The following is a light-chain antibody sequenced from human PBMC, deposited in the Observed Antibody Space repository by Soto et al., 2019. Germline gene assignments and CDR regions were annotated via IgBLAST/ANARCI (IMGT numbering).Light chain of an antibody. Sequence: DIQMTQSPSTLPASVGDKVTSICRASQSVRNYLAWYQQKPGKAPRLLIYKASNLESGVPSRFSGSGSGTDFTLTISSLQPDDFATYYCHQYQSYSFGQGTKVDIK. V-gene: IGKV1-5*03. CDR3: HQYQSYS. CDR1: QSVRNY. CDR2: KAS. J-gene: IGKJ1*01.